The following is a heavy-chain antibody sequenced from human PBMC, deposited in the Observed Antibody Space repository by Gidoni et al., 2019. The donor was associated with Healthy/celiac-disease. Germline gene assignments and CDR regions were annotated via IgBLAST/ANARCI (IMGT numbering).Heavy chain of an antibody. CDR2: ISGSGGST. J-gene: IGHJ4*02. CDR1: GIPFSSYA. D-gene: IGHD3-3*01. Sequence: EVQLLESGGGLVQPGGSMRLSCAASGIPFSSYAMSWVRQAPGKGLEWVSAISGSGGSTYYADSVKGRFTISRDNSKNTLYLQMNSLRAEDTAVYYCARPYDFWSGYYPFDYWGQGTLVTVSS. V-gene: IGHV3-23*01. CDR3: ARPYDFWSGYYPFDY.